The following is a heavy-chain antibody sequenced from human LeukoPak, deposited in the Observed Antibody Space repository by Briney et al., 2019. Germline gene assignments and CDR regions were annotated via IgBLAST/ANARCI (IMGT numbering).Heavy chain of an antibody. CDR1: GGSITGYY. J-gene: IGHJ4*02. V-gene: IGHV4-59*01. CDR3: ARESGRLAMVFDY. CDR2: IYYSGIT. Sequence: SETLSLTCTVSGGSITGYYWSWIRQPPGKGLEWIGYIYYSGITNYNPSLKSRVTISVDTSKNQFSLKLSPVTAADTAVYYCARESGRLAMVFDYWGQGTLVTVSS. D-gene: IGHD6-19*01.